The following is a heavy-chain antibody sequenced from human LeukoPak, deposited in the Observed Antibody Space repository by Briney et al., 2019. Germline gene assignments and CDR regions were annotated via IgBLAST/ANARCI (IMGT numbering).Heavy chain of an antibody. Sequence: ASVKVSCKASGYTFTSYAMNWVRQAPGQGLEWMGWISAYNGNTNYAQKLQGRVTMTTDTSTSTAYMELRSLRSDDTAVYYCARVRSVVAAGDYWGQGTLVTVSS. D-gene: IGHD2-15*01. V-gene: IGHV1-18*01. CDR2: ISAYNGNT. CDR3: ARVRSVVAAGDY. CDR1: GYTFTSYA. J-gene: IGHJ4*02.